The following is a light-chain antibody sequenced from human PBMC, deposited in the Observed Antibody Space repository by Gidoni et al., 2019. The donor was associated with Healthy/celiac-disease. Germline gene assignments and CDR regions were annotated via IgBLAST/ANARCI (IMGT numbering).Light chain of an antibody. J-gene: IGKJ1*01. Sequence: DIQLTQSPSSLSASAGDRVTITCRVSQSISSDLNWDQQKTGKAPKLLIYAASSLQSGVPSRFSGSGSGTEFTLTISSLKPEDFATYYSQQSNSTPGTFGQGTKVEIK. CDR3: QQSNSTPGT. V-gene: IGKV1-39*01. CDR2: AAS. CDR1: QSISSD.